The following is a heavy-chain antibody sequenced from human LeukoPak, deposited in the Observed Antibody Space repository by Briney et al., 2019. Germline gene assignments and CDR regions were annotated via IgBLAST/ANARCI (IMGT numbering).Heavy chain of an antibody. J-gene: IGHJ4*02. CDR1: GGSIRSSSYY. D-gene: IGHD3-10*01. Sequence: SETLSLTCIVSGGSIRSSSYYWGWIRQPPGKGLEWIGNIYYSGSTYYNPSLKSRVTISVDTSKNQFSLKLSSVTAADTAVYYCARTLYGSGSYSFDYWGQGTLVTVSS. CDR3: ARTLYGSGSYSFDY. CDR2: IYYSGST. V-gene: IGHV4-39*07.